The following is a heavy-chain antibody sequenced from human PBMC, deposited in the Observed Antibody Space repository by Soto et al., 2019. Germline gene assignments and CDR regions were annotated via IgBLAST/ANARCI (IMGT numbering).Heavy chain of an antibody. CDR2: IYWDDDK. V-gene: IGHV2-5*02. J-gene: IGHJ1*01. Sequence: QITLKESGPTLVKPKLTLTLTCTFSGFSLSTSGVGVGWIRQPPGKALEWLALIYWDDDKRYSPSLKSRLTITKDTSKNQVVLTMTNMDPVDTATYYCAHMAPTVVTPAEYFQHWGQGTLVTVSS. CDR1: GFSLSTSGVG. CDR3: AHMAPTVVTPAEYFQH. D-gene: IGHD4-17*01.